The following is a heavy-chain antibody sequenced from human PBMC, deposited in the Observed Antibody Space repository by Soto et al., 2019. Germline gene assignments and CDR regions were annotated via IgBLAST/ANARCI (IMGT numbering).Heavy chain of an antibody. V-gene: IGHV1-69*01. CDR1: GGTFSSYA. CDR3: ARVCDDSSGYPEGAFDI. J-gene: IGHJ3*02. D-gene: IGHD3-22*01. CDR2: IIPIFGTA. Sequence: QVQLVQSGAEVKKPGSSVKVSCKASGGTFSSYAISWVRQAPGQGLEWMGGIIPIFGTANYAQKFQGRVTITADESTSTAYMELSSLRSEDTAVYYCARVCDDSSGYPEGAFDIWGQGTMGTVSS.